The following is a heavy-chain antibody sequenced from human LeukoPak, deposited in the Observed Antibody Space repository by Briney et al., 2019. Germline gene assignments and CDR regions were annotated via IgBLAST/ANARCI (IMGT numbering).Heavy chain of an antibody. CDR1: GYTLTELS. CDR3: ATEPIAAAGTPFDY. J-gene: IGHJ4*02. V-gene: IGHV1-24*01. D-gene: IGHD6-13*01. CDR2: FDPEDGET. Sequence: GASVKVSCKVSGYTLTELSMHWVRQAPGKGLEWMGGFDPEDGETIYAQKFQGRVTMTEDTSTDTAYMELSSLRSEDTAVYYCATEPIAAAGTPFDYWGQGTLVTVSS.